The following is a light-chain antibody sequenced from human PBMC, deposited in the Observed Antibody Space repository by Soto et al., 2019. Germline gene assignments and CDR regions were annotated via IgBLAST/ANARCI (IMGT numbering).Light chain of an antibody. V-gene: IGKV3-20*01. CDR3: QHLSA. CDR2: DAS. CDR1: QSFTSSP. J-gene: IGKJ1*01. Sequence: EIVLTQAPGTLPCSPGERASLSCRARQSFTSSPLIWYKQKPGQALRLLIYDASRRATGIPDRFSGGGSGTDFTLTISRLEPEDCAVYYCQHLSAFGQGTKVEIK.